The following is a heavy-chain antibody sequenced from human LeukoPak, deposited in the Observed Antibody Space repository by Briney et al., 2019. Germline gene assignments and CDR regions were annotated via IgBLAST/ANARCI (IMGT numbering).Heavy chain of an antibody. J-gene: IGHJ4*02. V-gene: IGHV3-21*01. D-gene: IGHD2-15*01. Sequence: GGSLRLSCAASGFTFSSYSMNWVRQAPGKGLEWDSSISSSSSYIYYADSVKGRFTISRDNAKNSLYLQMNSLRAEDTAVYYCARGYCSGGSCYSSGFDYWGQGTLVTVSS. CDR1: GFTFSSYS. CDR3: ARGYCSGGSCYSSGFDY. CDR2: ISSSSSYI.